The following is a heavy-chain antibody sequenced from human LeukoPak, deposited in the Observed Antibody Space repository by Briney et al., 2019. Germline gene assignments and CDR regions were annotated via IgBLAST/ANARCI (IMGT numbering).Heavy chain of an antibody. Sequence: ASVKVSCKASGYTFTGYDMHWVRQAPGQGLEWMGWINANSGGTNYAQKFQGRVTMTRDTSISTAYMELRRLRSDDTAVYYCARASLRHYYGSGSYYKSAGAQKANAFDIWGQGTMVTVSS. D-gene: IGHD3-10*01. V-gene: IGHV1-2*02. CDR2: INANSGGT. CDR3: ARASLRHYYGSGSYYKSAGAQKANAFDI. CDR1: GYTFTGYD. J-gene: IGHJ3*02.